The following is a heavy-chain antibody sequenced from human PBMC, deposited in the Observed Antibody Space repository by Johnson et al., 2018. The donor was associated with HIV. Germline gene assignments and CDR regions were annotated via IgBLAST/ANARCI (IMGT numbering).Heavy chain of an antibody. D-gene: IGHD3-10*01. J-gene: IGHJ3*02. CDR2: IGTAGDT. V-gene: IGHV3-13*01. CDR1: GFTFSSYD. CDR3: AKVDGSGTWGAFDI. Sequence: VQLVESGGGLVQPGGSLRLSCAASGFTFSSYDMHWVRQATGKGLEWVSAIGTAGDTYYPGSVKGRFTISRDNSKNTLYLQMNSLSAEDTAVYYCAKVDGSGTWGAFDIWGQGTMVTVSS.